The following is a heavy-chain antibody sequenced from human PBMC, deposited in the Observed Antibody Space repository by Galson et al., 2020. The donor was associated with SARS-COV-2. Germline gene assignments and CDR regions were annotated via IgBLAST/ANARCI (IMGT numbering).Heavy chain of an antibody. D-gene: IGHD2-8*01. V-gene: IGHV5-51*01. CDR1: GYSFSSYC. CDR3: ARQPYCTKGVCYWDGVKWSGP. Sequence: HGESLKISRKGSGYSFSSYCIGWVRQMPGKGLEWMGIIYPGDSEIRYSPSFEGRVHISVDKSNSTAYLQWSSLKTSDTAIYYGARQPYCTKGVCYWDGVKWSGPWGQGTLVTVSS. J-gene: IGHJ5*02. CDR2: IYPGDSEI.